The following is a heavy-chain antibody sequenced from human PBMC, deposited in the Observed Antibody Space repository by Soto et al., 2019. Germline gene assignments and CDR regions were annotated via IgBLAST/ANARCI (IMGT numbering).Heavy chain of an antibody. CDR2: FYYGENT. J-gene: IGHJ6*02. CDR3: ARLGGHCSSSSCFGLYVMDV. D-gene: IGHD2-2*01. V-gene: IGHV4-39*01. CDR1: GGSITSSSYS. Sequence: SETLSLTCAVSGGSITSSSYSWGWVRQPPGKGLEWIATFYYGENTHYNPSLKSRVTISVDTSKNQFSLILTSVTAADTAVYYCARLGGHCSSSSCFGLYVMDVWGQGTTVTV.